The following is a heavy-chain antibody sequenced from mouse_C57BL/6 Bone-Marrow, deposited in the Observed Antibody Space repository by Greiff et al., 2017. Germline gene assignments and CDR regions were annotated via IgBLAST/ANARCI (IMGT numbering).Heavy chain of an antibody. V-gene: IGHV1-74*01. J-gene: IGHJ4*01. CDR1: GYTFTSYW. D-gene: IGHD3-3*01. Sequence: VQLQQPGAELVKPGASVKVSCKASGYTFTSYWMHWVKQRPGQGLEWIGRIHPSDSDTNYNQKFKGKATLTVDKSSSTAYMQLSSLTSEDSAVDECSILGVYYYAMDDWGQGTSVTVSS. CDR2: IHPSDSDT. CDR3: SILGVYYYAMDD.